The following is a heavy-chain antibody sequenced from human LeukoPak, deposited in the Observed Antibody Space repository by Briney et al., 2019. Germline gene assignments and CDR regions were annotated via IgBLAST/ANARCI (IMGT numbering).Heavy chain of an antibody. CDR2: ITSGPSYI. CDR3: ARGYYFDY. Sequence: GGSLRLSCVASGFAFSRDSMNWVRQAPGKGLEWVSSITSGPSYIYYADSVKGRFTISRDNAKNSLYLQMNSLRAEDTAVYYCARGYYFDYWGQGTLVTVSS. CDR1: GFAFSRDS. J-gene: IGHJ4*02. V-gene: IGHV3-21*01.